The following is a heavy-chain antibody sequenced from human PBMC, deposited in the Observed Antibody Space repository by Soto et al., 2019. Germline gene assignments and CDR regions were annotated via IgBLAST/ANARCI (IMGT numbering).Heavy chain of an antibody. V-gene: IGHV1-3*01. CDR1: GYTFTRYI. D-gene: IGHD2-15*01. CDR2: INPDNGNT. Sequence: ASVKVSCKASGYTFTRYIMNWGRQAPGQRLEWMGWINPDNGNTKSSQKFQDRVIITRDTSASTAYMDLSSLRSEDTAVYYCARGIATGQLDPWGQGTLVTVSS. CDR3: ARGIATGQLDP. J-gene: IGHJ5*02.